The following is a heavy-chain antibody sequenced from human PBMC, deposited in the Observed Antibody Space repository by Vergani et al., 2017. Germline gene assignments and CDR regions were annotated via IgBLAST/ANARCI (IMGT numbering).Heavy chain of an antibody. CDR2: IDYSGST. CDR1: GGSISSGEYY. Sequence: QVQLQESGPGLVKPSQTLSLTCTVSGGSISSGEYYWSWIRQPPGKGLEWIGYIDYSGSTYYNPSLKSRVTISVYTSKNQFSLKLSSVTAADTAVYYCARKAYSRRGFVAFDYWGQGTLVTVSS. J-gene: IGHJ4*02. V-gene: IGHV4-30-4*08. CDR3: ARKAYSRRGFVAFDY. D-gene: IGHD5-12*01.